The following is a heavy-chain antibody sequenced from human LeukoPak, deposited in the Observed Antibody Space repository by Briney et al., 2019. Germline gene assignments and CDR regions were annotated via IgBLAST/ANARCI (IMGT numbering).Heavy chain of an antibody. J-gene: IGHJ4*02. Sequence: PGGSLRLSCAASGFTFSSYWVHWVRQAPGKGLVWVSRINSDGSSTSYAVSVKGRFTISRDNAKNTLYLQMNSLRAEDTAVYYCARDTGDAYNPDYWGQGTLVTVSS. CDR2: INSDGSST. V-gene: IGHV3-74*01. CDR3: ARDTGDAYNPDY. D-gene: IGHD5-24*01. CDR1: GFTFSSYW.